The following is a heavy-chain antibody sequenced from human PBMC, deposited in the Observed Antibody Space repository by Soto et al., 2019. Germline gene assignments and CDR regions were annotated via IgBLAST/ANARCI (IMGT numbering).Heavy chain of an antibody. CDR1: GDSVSSYNYY. J-gene: IGHJ4*02. D-gene: IGHD5-18*01. CDR2: IYSSGST. CDR3: ARDIRGYSRAFDF. V-gene: IGHV4-61*03. Sequence: QVQLQESGPGLVKPSETLSLTCTVSGDSVSSYNYYWTWIRQSPGKGLEWVGYIYSSGSTKYNPSIMYRVTISLHASSNHFSRNLTSVTAADTAVYYCARDIRGYSRAFDFWGQGTLVTVSS.